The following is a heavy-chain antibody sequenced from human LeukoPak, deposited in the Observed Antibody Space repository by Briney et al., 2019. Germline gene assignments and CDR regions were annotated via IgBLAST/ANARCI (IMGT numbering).Heavy chain of an antibody. V-gene: IGHV1-2*02. D-gene: IGHD2/OR15-2a*01. CDR1: GYTLTGYY. Sequence: ASVKVSCKASGYTLTGYYVHWVRQAPGQGLEWMGWINPNSGGTNYAQKFQGRVTMTRDTSISTAYMELSRLRSDDTAVYYCARLLSGGTSDYWGQGTLVTVSS. CDR3: ARLLSGGTSDY. J-gene: IGHJ4*02. CDR2: INPNSGGT.